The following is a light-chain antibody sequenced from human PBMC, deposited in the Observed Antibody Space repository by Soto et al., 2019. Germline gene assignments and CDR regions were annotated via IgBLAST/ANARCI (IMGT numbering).Light chain of an antibody. CDR3: QQYNTYPTWT. CDR2: KAS. V-gene: IGKV1-5*03. CDR1: QSIRSY. J-gene: IGKJ1*01. Sequence: DIQMTQSPSTLSASVGDRVTITCRASQSIRSYLAWYQQRPGKAPKLLISKASSLESGVPSRFSGSGSVTEFTLTISSLQPEDFATYYCQQYNTYPTWTFGQGTKVEIK.